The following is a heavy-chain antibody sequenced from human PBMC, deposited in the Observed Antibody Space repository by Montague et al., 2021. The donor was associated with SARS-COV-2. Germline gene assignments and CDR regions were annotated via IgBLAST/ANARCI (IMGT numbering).Heavy chain of an antibody. J-gene: IGHJ3*01. CDR3: AKEREVVRAARTLVAFDL. CDR1: GGSFSVYY. D-gene: IGHD2-2*01. Sequence: SETLSLTCAVYGGSFSVYYWSWLRQSQRSGLEWIAVINHSGTANYNQSLKSRVSISVDTSKNQFTLKLTSVTAADTAMYYCAKEREVVRAARTLVAFDLWGQGTMVTVSS. V-gene: IGHV4-34*01. CDR2: INHSGTA.